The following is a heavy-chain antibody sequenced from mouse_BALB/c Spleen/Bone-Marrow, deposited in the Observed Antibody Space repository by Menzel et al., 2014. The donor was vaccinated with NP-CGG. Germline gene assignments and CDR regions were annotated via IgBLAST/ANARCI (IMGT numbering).Heavy chain of an antibody. J-gene: IGHJ3*01. CDR3: ARGGGFAF. CDR2: IFPGIGTT. Sequence: VQLQQSGTELVKPGASVKLSCKTSGFTFTSYWIQWVKQRPGRGLGWIGEIFPGIGTTSYNEKFKGKARLTIDTSSNTAYMELSSLTYEDSAVYFCARGGGFAFWGQGTLVTVSA. CDR1: GFTFTSYW. V-gene: IGHV1S132*01.